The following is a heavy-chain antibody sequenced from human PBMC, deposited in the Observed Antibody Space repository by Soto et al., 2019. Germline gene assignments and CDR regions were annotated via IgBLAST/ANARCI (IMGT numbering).Heavy chain of an antibody. J-gene: IGHJ6*02. Sequence: EVQLVESGGGLVQPGGSLRLSCAASGFTFSSYAMHWVRQAPGKGLEYVSAISSNGGSTYYANSVKGRFTISRDNSKNTLYLQMGSLRDEDMAVYYCATNYGDYYYYGMDVWGQGTTVTVSS. CDR3: ATNYGDYYYYGMDV. CDR2: ISSNGGST. CDR1: GFTFSSYA. D-gene: IGHD4-17*01. V-gene: IGHV3-64*01.